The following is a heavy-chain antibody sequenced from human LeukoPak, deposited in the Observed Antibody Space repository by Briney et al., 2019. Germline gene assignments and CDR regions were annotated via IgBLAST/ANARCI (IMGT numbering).Heavy chain of an antibody. CDR2: TYYRSKWYN. V-gene: IGHV6-1*01. CDR1: GDSVSTNGVA. Sequence: SQTLSLTCVISGDSVSTNGVAWNWLRHSPSRGLEWLGRTYYRSKWYNEYALSVGSRIIITPHTSKNQFSLQLTSVTPEDTAVFYCVRGSRSAFDIWGQGTMVTVSS. J-gene: IGHJ3*02. CDR3: VRGSRSAFDI.